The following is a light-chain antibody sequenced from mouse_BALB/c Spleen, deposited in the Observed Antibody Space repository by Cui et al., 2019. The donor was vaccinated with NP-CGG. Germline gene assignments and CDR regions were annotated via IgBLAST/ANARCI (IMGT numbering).Light chain of an antibody. J-gene: IGLJ1*01. CDR1: TGAVTTSNY. CDR2: VIN. V-gene: IGLV1*01. CDR3: ALWYSNHWV. Sequence: QAVVTQESALTTSPGETVTLTCRSSTGAVTTSNYANWVQEKPDHLFTGLIVVINNRAPGVPARFSGSLIGDKAVLTITGAQTEDEAIYFCALWYSNHWVFGGGTKLTVL.